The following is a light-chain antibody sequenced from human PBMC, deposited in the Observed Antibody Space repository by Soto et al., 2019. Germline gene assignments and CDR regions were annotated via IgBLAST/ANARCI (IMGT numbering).Light chain of an antibody. Sequence: IVLSQSACTLSLSPGERATLSCRASQSVSSYLAWFQQKPGQAPRLLIYGASSRATGIPDRFSGSGSGTDFTLTISRLEPEDFAVYYCQQYGSSPRTFGQGTKVDIK. V-gene: IGKV3-20*01. J-gene: IGKJ1*01. CDR3: QQYGSSPRT. CDR2: GAS. CDR1: QSVSSY.